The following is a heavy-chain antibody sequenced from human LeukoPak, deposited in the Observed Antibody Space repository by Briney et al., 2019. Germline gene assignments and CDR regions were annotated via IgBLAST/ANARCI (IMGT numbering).Heavy chain of an antibody. D-gene: IGHD6-19*01. J-gene: IGHJ4*02. Sequence: GGSLRLSCTASGFTFSSYWMHWVRQAPGKGLVWVSRINSDASSTSYADSVKGRFTISRDNAKNTLYLQMNSLRAEDTAVYYCARAGAVAGTGGFYWGQGTLVTVSS. CDR1: GFTFSSYW. CDR3: ARAGAVAGTGGFY. V-gene: IGHV3-74*01. CDR2: INSDASST.